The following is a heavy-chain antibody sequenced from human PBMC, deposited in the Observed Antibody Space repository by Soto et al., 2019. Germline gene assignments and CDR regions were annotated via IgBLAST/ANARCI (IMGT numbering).Heavy chain of an antibody. CDR3: AKSRYSGSYSPPFCDY. CDR2: ISYDGSNK. D-gene: IGHD1-26*01. J-gene: IGHJ4*02. Sequence: QVQLVESGGGVVQPGRSLRLSCAASGFTFSSYGMHWVRQAPGKGLEWVAVISYDGSNKYYADSVKGRFTISRDNSKNTLYLQMNSLRAEDTAVYYCAKSRYSGSYSPPFCDYWGQGTLVTVSS. CDR1: GFTFSSYG. V-gene: IGHV3-30*18.